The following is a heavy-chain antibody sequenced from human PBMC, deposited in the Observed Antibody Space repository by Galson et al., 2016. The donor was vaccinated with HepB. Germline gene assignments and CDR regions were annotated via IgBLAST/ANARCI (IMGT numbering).Heavy chain of an antibody. CDR3: ARGDYYGSGNYSNWFDP. J-gene: IGHJ5*02. D-gene: IGHD3-10*01. CDR2: ISYNGNNQ. CDR1: GFTSAFTLTNYA. V-gene: IGHV3-30-3*01. Sequence: SLRLSCAASGFTSAFTLTNYAMHWVRQAPGKGLEWVAVISYNGNNQYYADSVKGRFTISRDISTNILYQQMNSLRPEDTAVYYCARGDYYGSGNYSNWFDPWGQGTLVTVSS.